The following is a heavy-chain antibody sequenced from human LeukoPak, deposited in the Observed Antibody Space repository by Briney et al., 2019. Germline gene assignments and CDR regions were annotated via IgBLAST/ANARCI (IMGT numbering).Heavy chain of an antibody. J-gene: IGHJ5*02. CDR1: GGSFSGYY. Sequence: SETLSLTCAVYGGSFSGYYWSWIRQPPGKGLEWIGEIKLSGSTNYNPSLKSRVTISVDTSKNQFSLKLNSVPAADTAVYYCARSDVVVVAAPFDPWGQGTLVTVSS. D-gene: IGHD2-15*01. CDR2: IKLSGST. CDR3: ARSDVVVVAAPFDP. V-gene: IGHV4-34*01.